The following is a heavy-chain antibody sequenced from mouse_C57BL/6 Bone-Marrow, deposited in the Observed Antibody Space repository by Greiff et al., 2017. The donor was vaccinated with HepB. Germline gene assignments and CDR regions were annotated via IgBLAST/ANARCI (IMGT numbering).Heavy chain of an antibody. CDR3: ARIPYYGNYVLHFDY. J-gene: IGHJ2*01. V-gene: IGHV8-8*01. Sequence: QVQLKESGPGILQPSQTLSLTCSFSGFSLSTFGMGVGWIRQPSGKGLEWLAHIWWDDDKYYNPALKSRLTISKDTSKNQVFLKIAHVDTADTATYYCARIPYYGNYVLHFDYWGQGTTLTVSS. CDR2: IWWDDDK. D-gene: IGHD2-1*01. CDR1: GFSLSTFGMG.